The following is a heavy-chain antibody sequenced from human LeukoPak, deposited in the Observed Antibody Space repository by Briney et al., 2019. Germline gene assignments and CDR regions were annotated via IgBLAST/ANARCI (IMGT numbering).Heavy chain of an antibody. V-gene: IGHV1-18*01. D-gene: IGHD3-22*01. CDR1: GYTFTSYG. J-gene: IGHJ4*02. Sequence: GASVKVSCKASGYTFTSYGISWVRQAPGQGLEWMGWISAYNGNTNYAQKLQGRVTMTTDTSTSTAYMELRSLRSDDTAVYYCARDRQLGHDSSGYYYLPTPYYFDYWGQGTLVTVSS. CDR3: ARDRQLGHDSSGYYYLPTPYYFDY. CDR2: ISAYNGNT.